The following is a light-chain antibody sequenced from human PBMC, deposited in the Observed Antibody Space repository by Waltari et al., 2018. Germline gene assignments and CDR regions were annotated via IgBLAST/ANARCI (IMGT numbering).Light chain of an antibody. J-gene: IGKJ1*01. CDR3: QQFNDWPRT. Sequence: EVVMTQFPATLSVSPGESATLSCRASRSVSRNIVWYQQRPGRAPRPLYYAASTRAADTPARFSGSGSGTEFSLTISRLQSEDFAVYYCQQFNDWPRTFGQGTRVEIK. CDR2: AAS. V-gene: IGKV3-15*01. CDR1: RSVSRN.